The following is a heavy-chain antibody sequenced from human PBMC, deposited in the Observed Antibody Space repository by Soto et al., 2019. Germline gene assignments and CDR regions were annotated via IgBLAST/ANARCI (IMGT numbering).Heavy chain of an antibody. Sequence: ASVKVSCKASGYTFTSYAMHWVRQAPGQRLEWMGWINGGNGNTKYSQKFQGRVTITRDTSASTAYMELSSLRSEDTAVYYCARDVSWSGSYSYFDDWGQGTLVTVSS. V-gene: IGHV1-3*01. CDR2: INGGNGNT. J-gene: IGHJ4*02. CDR3: ARDVSWSGSYSYFDD. D-gene: IGHD1-26*01. CDR1: GYTFTSYA.